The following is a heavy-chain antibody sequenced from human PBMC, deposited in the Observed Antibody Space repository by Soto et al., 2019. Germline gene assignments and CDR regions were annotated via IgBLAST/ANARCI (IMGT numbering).Heavy chain of an antibody. CDR3: ARAGYDFWSGYYNPPLYYYYYMDV. CDR2: IYYSGST. V-gene: IGHV4-59*01. D-gene: IGHD3-3*01. CDR1: GGSISSYY. J-gene: IGHJ6*03. Sequence: SETLSLTCTVSGGSISSYYWSWIRQPPGKGLEWIGYIYYSGSTNYNPSLKSRVTISVDTSKNQFSLKLSSVTAADTAVYYCARAGYDFWSGYYNPPLYYYYYMDVWGKGTTVTVSS.